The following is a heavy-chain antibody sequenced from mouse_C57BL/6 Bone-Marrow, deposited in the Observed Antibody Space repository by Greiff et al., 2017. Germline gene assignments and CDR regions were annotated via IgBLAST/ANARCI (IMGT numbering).Heavy chain of an antibody. CDR1: GYTFTSYT. Sequence: VNVVESGAELARPGASVKMSCKASGYTFTSYTMHWVKQRPGQGLEWIGYINPSSGYTKYNQKFKDKATLTADKSSSTAYMQLSSLTSEDSAVYYCARRSFAYWGQGTLVTVSA. V-gene: IGHV1-4*01. CDR3: ARRSFAY. CDR2: INPSSGYT. J-gene: IGHJ3*01.